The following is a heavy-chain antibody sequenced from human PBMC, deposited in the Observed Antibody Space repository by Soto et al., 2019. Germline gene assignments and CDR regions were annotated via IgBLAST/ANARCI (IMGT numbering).Heavy chain of an antibody. V-gene: IGHV5-51*01. J-gene: IGHJ3*02. D-gene: IGHD1-1*01. Sequence: VESVSISCKVSGNTFTSYWIVWVLQMPGKGLEWMGIIYPGDSDTRYSPSFQGQVTISADKSISTAYLQWSSLKASDTAMYYCARRIGTNFIDAFDIWGQGTMVTGSS. CDR1: GNTFTSYW. CDR2: IYPGDSDT. CDR3: ARRIGTNFIDAFDI.